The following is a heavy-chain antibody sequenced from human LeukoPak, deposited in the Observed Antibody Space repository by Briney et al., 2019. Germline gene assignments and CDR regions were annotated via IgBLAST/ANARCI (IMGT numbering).Heavy chain of an antibody. Sequence: SETLSLTCTVSGGSISSSSYYWGWIRQPPGKGLEWIGSIYYSGSTYYNPSLKSRVTISVDTSKNQFSLKLSSVTAADTAVYYCARGFTTASDYWGQGTLVTVSS. J-gene: IGHJ4*02. D-gene: IGHD1-14*01. CDR2: IYYSGST. CDR3: ARGFTTASDY. V-gene: IGHV4-39*07. CDR1: GGSISSSSYY.